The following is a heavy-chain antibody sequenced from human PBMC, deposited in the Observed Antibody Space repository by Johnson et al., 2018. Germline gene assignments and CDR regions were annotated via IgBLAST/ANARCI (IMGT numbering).Heavy chain of an antibody. CDR1: GFTFGSYW. J-gene: IGHJ3*02. Sequence: EVQLLESGGGLVQPGGSXRLSCAASGFTFGSYWMSWVRQAPGKGLEWVANIKQVGSGKYYVDSIKGRFTISRDNAKNSLYLQMNSLRAEDTAVYYGARPLSIPFDAFDIWGQGTMVTVSS. CDR3: ARPLSIPFDAFDI. CDR2: IKQVGSGK. D-gene: IGHD2-2*02. V-gene: IGHV3-7*01.